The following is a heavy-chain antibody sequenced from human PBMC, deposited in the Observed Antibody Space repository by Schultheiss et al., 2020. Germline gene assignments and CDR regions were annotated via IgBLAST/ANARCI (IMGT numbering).Heavy chain of an antibody. J-gene: IGHJ5*02. D-gene: IGHD2-15*01. V-gene: IGHV3-23*01. CDR3: ARDGDCSGGSCYSYWFDP. Sequence: GESLKISCAASGFTFGSYALSWVRQAPGKGLEWVSTISVSGDSTYYADSVKGRFTISRDNSKNTLYLQMNSLRAEETAVYYCARDGDCSGGSCYSYWFDPWGQGT. CDR2: ISVSGDST. CDR1: GFTFGSYA.